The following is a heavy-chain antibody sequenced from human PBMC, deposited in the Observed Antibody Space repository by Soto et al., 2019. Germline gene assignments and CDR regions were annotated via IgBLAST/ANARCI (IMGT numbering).Heavy chain of an antibody. CDR3: IAAADFDY. Sequence: QVQLVQSGAEVKKPGSSVKVSCKASGGTFSSYTISWVRQAPGQGLGWMGRIIPILGIANYAQKFQGRVTITAVKSTSTAYMELSSLRSEDTAVYYCIAAADFDYWGQGTLVTVSS. CDR2: IIPILGIA. CDR1: GGTFSSYT. D-gene: IGHD6-13*01. V-gene: IGHV1-69*02. J-gene: IGHJ4*02.